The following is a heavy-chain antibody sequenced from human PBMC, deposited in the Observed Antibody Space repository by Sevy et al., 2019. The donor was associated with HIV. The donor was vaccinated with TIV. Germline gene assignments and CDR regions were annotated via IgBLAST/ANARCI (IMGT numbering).Heavy chain of an antibody. Sequence: GGSLRLSCAASGFTFSSYDMHWVRQATGKGLEWVSAIGTAGDTYYPASLRGRFTISRENAKNSLYLQMNSLRAGDTAVYYCARAGKYDFWSGYHNYYYYGMDVWGQGTTVTVSS. CDR3: ARAGKYDFWSGYHNYYYYGMDV. J-gene: IGHJ6*02. CDR2: IGTAGDT. V-gene: IGHV3-13*01. D-gene: IGHD3-3*01. CDR1: GFTFSSYD.